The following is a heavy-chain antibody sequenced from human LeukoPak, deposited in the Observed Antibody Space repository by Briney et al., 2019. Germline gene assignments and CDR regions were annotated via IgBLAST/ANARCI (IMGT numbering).Heavy chain of an antibody. CDR1: GCTFTSYG. CDR3: ARVVRRANWFDP. CDR2: ISAYNGNT. D-gene: IGHD3-22*01. V-gene: IGHV1-18*01. J-gene: IGHJ5*02. Sequence: ASVKVSCKASGCTFTSYGISWVRQAPGQGLEWMGWISAYNGNTNYAQKLQGRVTMTTDTSTSTAYMELRSLRSDDTAVYYCARVVRRANWFDPWGQGTLVTVSS.